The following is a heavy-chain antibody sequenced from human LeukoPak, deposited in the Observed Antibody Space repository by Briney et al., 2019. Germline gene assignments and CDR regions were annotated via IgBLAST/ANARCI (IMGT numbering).Heavy chain of an antibody. CDR2: IYYSGST. CDR3: ARHVPYDSSDYTLTY. D-gene: IGHD3-22*01. J-gene: IGHJ4*02. Sequence: PSETLSLTCTVSGDSISNYFWSWIRQPPGKELEYIGYIYYSGSTNYNPPLKSRVTISADTSKNQLSLKLNSVTAAGTAVYYCARHVPYDSSDYTLTYWGQGTLVTVSS. V-gene: IGHV4-59*08. CDR1: GDSISNYF.